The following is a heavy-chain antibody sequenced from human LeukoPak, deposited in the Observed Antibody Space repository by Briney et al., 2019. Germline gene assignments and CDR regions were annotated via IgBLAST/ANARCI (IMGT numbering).Heavy chain of an antibody. J-gene: IGHJ5*02. D-gene: IGHD2-2*02. CDR2: ISAYNGNT. CDR3: ARDENIVVVPAAIKGWFDP. V-gene: IGHV1-18*01. CDR1: GYTCTSYG. Sequence: ASVKVSCKASGYTCTSYGISWVRQAPGQGLEWMGWISAYNGNTNYAQKLQGRVTMTTDTSTSTAYMELRSLRSDDTAVYYCARDENIVVVPAAIKGWFDPWGQGTLVTVSS.